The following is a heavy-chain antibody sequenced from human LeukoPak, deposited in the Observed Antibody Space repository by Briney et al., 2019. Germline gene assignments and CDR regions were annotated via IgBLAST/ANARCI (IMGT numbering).Heavy chain of an antibody. CDR3: ARTLGYCSGGSCYGFDY. Sequence: GGSLRLSCAASGFTFSSYAISWVRQAPGKGLEWVSAISGSGGSTDYADSVKGRFTISRDNSKNMLYLQMNSLRAEDTAVYYCARTLGYCSGGSCYGFDYWGQGTLVTVSS. D-gene: IGHD2-15*01. CDR2: ISGSGGST. J-gene: IGHJ4*02. V-gene: IGHV3-23*01. CDR1: GFTFSSYA.